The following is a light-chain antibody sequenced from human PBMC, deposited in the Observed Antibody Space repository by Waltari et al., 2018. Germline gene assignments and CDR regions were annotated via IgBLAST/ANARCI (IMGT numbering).Light chain of an antibody. CDR3: AAWDDSLNGYV. CDR2: RNN. J-gene: IGLJ1*01. Sequence: QSVLTQPPSASGTPGQRVVISCSGGSSNIGINTGNWYQQPPGTAPRLLIYRNNQRPSGVPDRFSGSKSGTSASLAISGLQPEDEADYYCAAWDDSLNGYVFGPGTKVTV. V-gene: IGLV1-44*01. CDR1: SSNIGINT.